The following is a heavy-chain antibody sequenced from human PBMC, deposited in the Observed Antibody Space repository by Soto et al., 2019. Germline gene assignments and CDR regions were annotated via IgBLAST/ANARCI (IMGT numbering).Heavy chain of an antibody. CDR3: AAERRGYSYGTFNWFDP. J-gene: IGHJ5*02. Sequence: GGSLRLSCAASGFTFDDYAMHWVRQAPGKGLEWVSLISGDGGSTYYADSVKGRFTISRDNSKNSLYLQMNSLRTEDTALYYCAAERRGYSYGTFNWFDPWGQGTLVTVSS. D-gene: IGHD5-18*01. V-gene: IGHV3-43*02. CDR2: ISGDGGST. CDR1: GFTFDDYA.